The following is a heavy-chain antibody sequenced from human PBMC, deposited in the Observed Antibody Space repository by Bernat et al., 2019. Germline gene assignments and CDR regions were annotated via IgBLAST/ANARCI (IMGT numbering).Heavy chain of an antibody. CDR2: INHSGST. CDR1: GGSFSGYY. Sequence: QVQLQQWGAGLLKPSETLSLTCAVYGGSFSGYYWSWIRQPPGKGLEWIGEINHSGSTNYNPSLKSRVTISVDTSKKQFSLKLSSVTAADTAVYYCARRRGAIFGVVTPSFDPWGQGTLVTVSS. CDR3: ARRRGAIFGVVTPSFDP. V-gene: IGHV4-34*01. D-gene: IGHD3-3*01. J-gene: IGHJ5*02.